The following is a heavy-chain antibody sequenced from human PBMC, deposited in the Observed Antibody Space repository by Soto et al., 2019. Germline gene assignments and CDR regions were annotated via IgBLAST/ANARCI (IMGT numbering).Heavy chain of an antibody. CDR1: GFTFSHYA. D-gene: IGHD1-26*01. J-gene: IGHJ4*02. V-gene: IGHV3-23*01. CDR3: AMAGELYYFDY. CDR2: ISSSGSST. Sequence: EVQLLESGGGLVQPGGSLRLSCAASGFTFSHYAMSWVRQAPGKGLEWVSSISSSGSSTYYADSVKGRVTISTDHSKNILYLQMDNLRVEDTAIYCCAMAGELYYFDYRGQGTLVSVAS.